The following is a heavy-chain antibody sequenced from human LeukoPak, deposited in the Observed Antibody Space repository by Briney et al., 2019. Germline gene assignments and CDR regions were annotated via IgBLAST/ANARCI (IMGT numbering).Heavy chain of an antibody. D-gene: IGHD6-19*01. V-gene: IGHV1-2*02. Sequence: ASVKVSCKTSGSTFTGYYIHWVRQAPGQGLEWLGWINPNSGGTQYAAKFQGRVTMTRDTSISTAYMELSSLRSDDTAVFYCARDLKIAVAGTDLGVDYWGQGTLVTVSS. CDR2: INPNSGGT. J-gene: IGHJ4*02. CDR1: GSTFTGYY. CDR3: ARDLKIAVAGTDLGVDY.